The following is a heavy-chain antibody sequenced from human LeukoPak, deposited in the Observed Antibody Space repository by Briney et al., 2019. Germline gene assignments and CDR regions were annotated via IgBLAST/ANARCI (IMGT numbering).Heavy chain of an antibody. Sequence: GGSLRLSCAASGFTFSSYAMHWVRQAPGKGLEWVAVISYDGSNKYYADSVKGRFTISRDNSKNTLYLQMNSLRAEDTAVYYCARDPYGYCSSTSCPSFYFDYWGRGTLVTVSS. CDR1: GFTFSSYA. CDR2: ISYDGSNK. V-gene: IGHV3-30-3*01. CDR3: ARDPYGYCSSTSCPSFYFDY. J-gene: IGHJ4*02. D-gene: IGHD2-2*01.